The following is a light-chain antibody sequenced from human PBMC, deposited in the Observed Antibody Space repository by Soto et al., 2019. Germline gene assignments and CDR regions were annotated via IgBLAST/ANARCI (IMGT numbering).Light chain of an antibody. Sequence: QSVLTQPRSVSGTPGQSVAIPCTGSRSEVGGYKYVSWYQQFPGKAPKLIIYDVSRRPSGVPDRFSGSKSGNTASLTISGLQAEDEGDYYCCSYGGGRTPLGFGGGTKVTVL. CDR1: RSEVGGYKY. V-gene: IGLV2-11*01. CDR3: CSYGGGRTPLG. CDR2: DVS. J-gene: IGLJ2*01.